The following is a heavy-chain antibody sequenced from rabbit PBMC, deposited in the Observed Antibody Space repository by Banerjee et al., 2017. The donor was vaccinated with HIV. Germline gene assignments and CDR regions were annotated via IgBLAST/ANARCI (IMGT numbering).Heavy chain of an antibody. CDR3: TRGGSDWVYFNL. CDR1: GFDFSNYY. V-gene: IGHV1S7*01. Sequence: QLKESGGGLVQPGGSLKLSCKDSGFDFSNYYMSWVRQAPGKGLEWIGTIYAGSSGSTWYASWVNGRFTISSHNAQNTLYLQLNSLTAADTATYFCTRGGSDWVYFNLWGQGTLVTVS. CDR2: IYAGSSGST. J-gene: IGHJ4*01. D-gene: IGHD4-1*01.